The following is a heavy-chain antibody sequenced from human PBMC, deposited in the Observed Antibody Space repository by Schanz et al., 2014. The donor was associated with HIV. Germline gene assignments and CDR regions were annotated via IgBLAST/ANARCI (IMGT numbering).Heavy chain of an antibody. CDR1: GFAFSNYA. V-gene: IGHV3-23*04. Sequence: EVQLVESGGGLVQPGGSLRLSCAASGFAFSNYAMTWVRQAPGKGLEWVSSISESGGRTYYADSVNGRFTISRDNSKNTLYLQMTTLRIDDTAVYYCAKPEYDSRGNSQSHFDYWGQGTLVTVSS. J-gene: IGHJ4*02. CDR2: ISESGGRT. D-gene: IGHD3-22*01. CDR3: AKPEYDSRGNSQSHFDY.